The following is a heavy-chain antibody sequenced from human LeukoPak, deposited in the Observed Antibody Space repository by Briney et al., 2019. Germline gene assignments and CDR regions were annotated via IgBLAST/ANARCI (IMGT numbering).Heavy chain of an antibody. CDR3: AREVYYYDSSGYYPFDY. J-gene: IGHJ4*02. CDR1: GFTVSSNY. CDR2: IYSGGST. D-gene: IGHD3-22*01. Sequence: GGSLRLSCAASGFTVSSNYMSWVRQAPGKGLEWVSVIYSGGSTYYADSVKGRFTISRHNSKNTLYLQMNSLRAEDTAVYYCAREVYYYDSSGYYPFDYWGQGTLVTVSS. V-gene: IGHV3-53*04.